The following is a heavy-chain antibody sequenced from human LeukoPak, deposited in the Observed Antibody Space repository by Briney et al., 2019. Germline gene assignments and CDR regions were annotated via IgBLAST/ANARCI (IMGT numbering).Heavy chain of an antibody. CDR2: VNAVGST. Sequence: SETLSPTCAVSGGSLSGYYWNWIRQPPGKGLEWIGYVNAVGSTKYNPSLSSRLTISVDKSKNQFSLKLNSVTAADSAVYFCARRVPAASGGGFDYWGQGTLVAVPS. V-gene: IGHV4-4*08. D-gene: IGHD2-2*01. CDR1: GGSLSGYY. J-gene: IGHJ4*02. CDR3: ARRVPAASGGGFDY.